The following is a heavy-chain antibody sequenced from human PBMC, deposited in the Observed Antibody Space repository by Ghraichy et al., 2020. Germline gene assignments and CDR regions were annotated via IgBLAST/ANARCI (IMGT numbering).Heavy chain of an antibody. Sequence: LSLTCAVYGFALSSYSMNWARQAPGKGLELLSYISSTGSTIYYADSVKGRLTISRDNARNSLYLQMDSLRDDDTAVYYCARNEWIDYWGQGTLVIVSS. D-gene: IGHD3-3*01. J-gene: IGHJ4*02. V-gene: IGHV3-48*02. CDR2: ISSTGSTI. CDR3: ARNEWIDY. CDR1: GFALSSYS.